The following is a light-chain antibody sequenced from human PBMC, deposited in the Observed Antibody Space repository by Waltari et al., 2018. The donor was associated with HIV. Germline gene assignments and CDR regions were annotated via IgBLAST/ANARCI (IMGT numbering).Light chain of an antibody. V-gene: IGLV2-23*02. CDR2: EVF. CDR3: CSYASRFTLV. CDR1: SSDIGPYNL. J-gene: IGLJ2*01. Sequence: QSALTQPASVSGSPGQSLTISCTGTSSDIGPYNLVSWYQFHPGKAPRLIIYEVFKRPSGISNRFSGSTSGNTASLTISGLQAEDEADYYCCSYASRFTLVFGGGTKVTV.